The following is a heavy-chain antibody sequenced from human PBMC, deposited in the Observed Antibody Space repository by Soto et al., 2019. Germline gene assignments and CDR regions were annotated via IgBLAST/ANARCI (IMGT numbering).Heavy chain of an antibody. V-gene: IGHV5-51*01. Sequence: GESLKISCKGSGYSFTSYWIGWVRQMPGKGLEWVGIIYPGDSDTRYSPSFQGQVTISADKSISTAYLQWSSLKASDTAMYYCARLNDFWSGYYSPPQYYYYGMDVWGQGTTVTVSS. CDR1: GYSFTSYW. J-gene: IGHJ6*02. D-gene: IGHD3-3*01. CDR2: IYPGDSDT. CDR3: ARLNDFWSGYYSPPQYYYYGMDV.